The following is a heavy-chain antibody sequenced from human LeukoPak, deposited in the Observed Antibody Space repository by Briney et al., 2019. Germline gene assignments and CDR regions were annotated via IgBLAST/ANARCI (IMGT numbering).Heavy chain of an antibody. J-gene: IGHJ4*02. CDR1: GFTFSDHY. CDR3: ARVSSWYFSCEY. Sequence: GSLRLSCAASGFTFSDHYMDWVRQAPGKGLEWIGSIYYSGSTYYNPSLKSRATISVDTSKNQFSLKLSSVTAADTAVYYCARVSSWYFSCEYWGQGTLVTVSS. D-gene: IGHD6-13*01. CDR2: IYYSGST. V-gene: IGHV4-38-2*01.